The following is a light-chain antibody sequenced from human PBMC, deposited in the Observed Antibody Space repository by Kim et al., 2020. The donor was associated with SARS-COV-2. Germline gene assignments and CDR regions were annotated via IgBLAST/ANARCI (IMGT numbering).Light chain of an antibody. CDR3: SSYTNSNTWV. CDR2: DVS. Sequence: QSALTRPASVSGSPGQSITISCTGTNSDVGSYNYVSWYQQDPGRVPKLMIYDVSKRPSGVSDRFSGSKSGNTASLTISGLQAEDEADYYCSSYTNSNTWVFGGGTQLTVL. V-gene: IGLV2-14*03. CDR1: NSDVGSYNY. J-gene: IGLJ3*02.